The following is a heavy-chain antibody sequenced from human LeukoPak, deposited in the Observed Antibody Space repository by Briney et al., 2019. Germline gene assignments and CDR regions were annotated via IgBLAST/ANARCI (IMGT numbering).Heavy chain of an antibody. CDR2: IEQDGTKE. J-gene: IGHJ4*02. Sequence: GGSLRLSCAAPGLTITTHWMTWVRQAPEKGLEWVATIEQDGTKEYYVDSVKDRFTISRDNAKNSLYLQMNSLRADDTAVYYCVRDFDYWGQGTLVTVSS. V-gene: IGHV3-7*01. CDR1: GLTITTHW. CDR3: VRDFDY.